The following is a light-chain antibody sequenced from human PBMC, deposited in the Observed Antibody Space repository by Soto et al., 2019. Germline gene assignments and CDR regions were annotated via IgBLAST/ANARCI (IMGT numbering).Light chain of an antibody. CDR3: QSYDSSLSGVV. Sequence: QSAVTQPPSVSGAPGERVTISCAGGSSSIGAGYDVHWYQQLPGTAPKPLIYGNFNRPSGVPDRFSGSKSGTSASLAITGLQAGDEAVYYCQSYDSSLSGVVFGGGTKLTVL. V-gene: IGLV1-40*01. CDR2: GNF. J-gene: IGLJ2*01. CDR1: SSSIGAGYD.